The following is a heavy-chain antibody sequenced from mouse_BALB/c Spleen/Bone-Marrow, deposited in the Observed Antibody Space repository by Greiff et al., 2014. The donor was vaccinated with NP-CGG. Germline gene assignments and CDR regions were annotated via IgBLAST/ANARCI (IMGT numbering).Heavy chain of an antibody. D-gene: IGHD2-14*01. CDR2: IYYSGTI. CDR1: GISITTGNYR. V-gene: IGHV3-5*02. CDR3: ARACYRYAIDY. Sequence: EVMLVESGPGLVKPSQTVSLTCTVTGISITTGNYRWSWIRQFPGNKLEWIGFIYYSGTITYNPSLTSRTTITRDASKNQFILEMNSLTTEYTATSNCARACYRYAIDYWGQGTSVTVSS. J-gene: IGHJ4*01.